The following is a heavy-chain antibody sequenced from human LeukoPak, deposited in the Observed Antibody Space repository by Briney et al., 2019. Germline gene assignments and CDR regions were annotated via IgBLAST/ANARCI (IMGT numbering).Heavy chain of an antibody. V-gene: IGHV4-59*01. Sequence: SETLSLTCTVSGGSISSYYWSWIRQPPGKGLEWIGYIYYSGSTNYNPSLKSRVTISVDTSKNQFSLKLSSVTAADTAVYYCARVSVVTADFDYWGQGTLVTVSS. J-gene: IGHJ4*02. D-gene: IGHD4-23*01. CDR2: IYYSGST. CDR3: ARVSVVTADFDY. CDR1: GGSISSYY.